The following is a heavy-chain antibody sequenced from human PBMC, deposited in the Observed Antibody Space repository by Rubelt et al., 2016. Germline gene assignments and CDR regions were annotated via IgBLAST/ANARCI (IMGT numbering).Heavy chain of an antibody. V-gene: IGHV3-53*04. CDR1: GFTVSSNY. CDR2: IYSGGST. J-gene: IGHJ4*02. Sequence: EVQLVESGGGLVQPGGSLRLSCGVSGFTVSSNYMSWVRQAPGKGPEWVSVIYSGGSTYYADSVKGRFTISRHNSKNTLYLQINSLRAEDTAVYYCARGRDYGDYWGQGTLVTVSS. CDR3: ARGRDYGDY.